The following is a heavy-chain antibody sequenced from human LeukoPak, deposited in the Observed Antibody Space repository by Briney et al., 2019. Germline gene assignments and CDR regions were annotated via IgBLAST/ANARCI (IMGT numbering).Heavy chain of an antibody. CDR2: ISAYNGNT. D-gene: IGHD2-21*02. V-gene: IGHV1-18*01. CDR1: GYTFTSYG. Sequence: GASVKVSCKASGYTFTSYGISWVRQAPGQGLEWMGWISAYNGNTNYAQKLQGRVTMTTDTSTSTAYMELRSLRSDDTAVYYCARVVPDCGGDCVPYNWFDPWGQGTLVTVSS. J-gene: IGHJ5*02. CDR3: ARVVPDCGGDCVPYNWFDP.